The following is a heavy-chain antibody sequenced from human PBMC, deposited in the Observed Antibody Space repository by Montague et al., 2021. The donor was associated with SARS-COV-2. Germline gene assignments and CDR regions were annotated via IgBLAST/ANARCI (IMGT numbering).Heavy chain of an antibody. CDR1: GSSFSGYY. D-gene: IGHD3-10*01. Sequence: SETLSLTCAVYGSSFSGYYWNWIRQSPGKGLEWIGEINHGGSTKFSPSLKGRLTISTDTSKNQFSLKLTSVAAADTAVYYCARLRDGVVPSPILGVGPLYSYSCMDVWGRGTPVTVSS. J-gene: IGHJ6*03. CDR2: INHGGST. V-gene: IGHV4-34*01. CDR3: ARLRDGVVPSPILGVGPLYSYSCMDV.